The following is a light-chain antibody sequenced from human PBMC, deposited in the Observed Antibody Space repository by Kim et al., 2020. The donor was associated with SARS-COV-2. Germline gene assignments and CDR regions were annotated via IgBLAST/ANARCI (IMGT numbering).Light chain of an antibody. CDR3: QQYDSSSIT. CDR2: KAS. Sequence: DIQMTQSPSTLSASVGDRVTITCRASQSISSWLAWYQQKPGKAPNLLIYKASSLESGVPSRFSGSGSGTEFTLTISSLQPDDFATYYCQQYDSSSITFGQGKRLEIK. V-gene: IGKV1-5*03. J-gene: IGKJ5*01. CDR1: QSISSW.